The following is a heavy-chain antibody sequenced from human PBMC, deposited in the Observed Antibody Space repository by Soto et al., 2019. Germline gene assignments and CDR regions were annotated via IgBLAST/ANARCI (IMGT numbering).Heavy chain of an antibody. CDR2: IYYSGST. Sequence: SESLSLTCTVSGGSISSSSYYWGWIRQPPGKGLEWIGSIYYSGSTYYNPSLKSRVTISVDTSKNQFSLKLSSVTAADTAVYYCASQPLSYYYDSSGYYDYWGQGTLVTVSS. V-gene: IGHV4-39*01. CDR3: ASQPLSYYYDSSGYYDY. D-gene: IGHD3-22*01. CDR1: GGSISSSSYY. J-gene: IGHJ4*02.